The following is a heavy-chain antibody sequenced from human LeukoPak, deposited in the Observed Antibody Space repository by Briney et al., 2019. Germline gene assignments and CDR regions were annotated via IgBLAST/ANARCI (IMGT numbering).Heavy chain of an antibody. J-gene: IGHJ4*02. CDR1: GFTFSSYSMN. CDR2: IYYSGST. CDR3: ARRDIVGGNYFDY. D-gene: IGHD2-15*01. Sequence: PGGSLRLSCAASGFTFSSYSMNWVRQPPGKGLEWIGSIYYSGSTYCNPSLKSRVTISVDTSKNQFSLKLSSVTAADTAVYYCARRDIVGGNYFDYWGQGTLVTVS. V-gene: IGHV4-39*01.